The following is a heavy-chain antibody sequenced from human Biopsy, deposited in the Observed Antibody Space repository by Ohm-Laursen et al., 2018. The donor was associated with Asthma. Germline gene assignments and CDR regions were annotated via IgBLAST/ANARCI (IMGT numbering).Heavy chain of an antibody. V-gene: IGHV4-39*01. J-gene: IGHJ5*02. CDR3: ARFTASITIFGVVNNWFDP. CDR1: GGSVSSGSYY. CDR2: IYYSGST. D-gene: IGHD3-3*01. Sequence: TLSLTCTVSGGSVSSGSYYWSWIRQPPGKGLEWIGSIYYSGSTYYNPSLKSRVTISVDTSKNQFSLKLSSVTAADTAVYYCARFTASITIFGVVNNWFDPWGQGTLVTVSS.